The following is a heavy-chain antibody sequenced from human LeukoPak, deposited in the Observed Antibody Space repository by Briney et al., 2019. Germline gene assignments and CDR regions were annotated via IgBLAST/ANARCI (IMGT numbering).Heavy chain of an antibody. D-gene: IGHD4-23*01. Sequence: SETLSLTCTVSGGSISSGGYYWSWIRQHPGKGLEWIGYIYYSGSTFYNPSLKSRVTISVDTSKNQFSLKLSSVTAADTAVYYCARHPVVTPSRAFDIWGQGIMVTVSS. CDR1: GGSISSGGYY. V-gene: IGHV4-31*03. CDR2: IYYSGST. J-gene: IGHJ3*02. CDR3: ARHPVVTPSRAFDI.